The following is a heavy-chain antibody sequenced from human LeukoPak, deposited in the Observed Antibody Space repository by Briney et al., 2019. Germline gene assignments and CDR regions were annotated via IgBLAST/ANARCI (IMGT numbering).Heavy chain of an antibody. J-gene: IGHJ6*03. CDR3: ARLTVKPGYYYYYYMDV. CDR1: GFTFSTHW. CDR2: IKQDGSEK. Sequence: GGSLRLSCAASGFTFSTHWMSWVRQAPGKGLEWVANIKQDGSEKNYVDSVKGRFTISRDNAKNSLYLQMNSLRAEDTALYYCARLTVKPGYYYYYYMDVWGKGTTVTVSS. V-gene: IGHV3-7*03. D-gene: IGHD3-9*01.